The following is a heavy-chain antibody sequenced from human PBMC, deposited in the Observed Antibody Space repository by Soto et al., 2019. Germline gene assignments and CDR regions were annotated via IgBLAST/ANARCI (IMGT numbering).Heavy chain of an antibody. CDR1: GFTFTSSA. J-gene: IGHJ6*02. D-gene: IGHD3-3*01. Sequence: SVKVSCKASGFTFTSSAVQWVRQARGQRLEWIGWIVVGSGNTNYAQKFQERVTITRDMSTSTAYMELSSLRSEDTAVYYCAAGSITIFGVVAYGMDVWGQGTTVTVSS. V-gene: IGHV1-58*01. CDR2: IVVGSGNT. CDR3: AAGSITIFGVVAYGMDV.